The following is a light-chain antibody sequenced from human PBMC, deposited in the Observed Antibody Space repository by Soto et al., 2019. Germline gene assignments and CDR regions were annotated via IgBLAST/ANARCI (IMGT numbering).Light chain of an antibody. V-gene: IGLV2-14*01. J-gene: IGLJ3*02. Sequence: QSALTQPASVSGSLGQSITISCTGTSSDIGGYKYVSWYQQHPGKAPKLIIFEVSNRPSGVSDRSSGSNSGNTASLTISGLQAADEADYYCTSYSRYRVLVFGGGTKVTFL. CDR3: TSYSRYRVLV. CDR2: EVS. CDR1: SSDIGGYKY.